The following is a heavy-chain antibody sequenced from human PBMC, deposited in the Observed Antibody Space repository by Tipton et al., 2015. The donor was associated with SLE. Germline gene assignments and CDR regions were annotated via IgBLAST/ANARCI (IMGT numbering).Heavy chain of an antibody. CDR3: AREWGTVTTLGGFDI. CDR1: GFTFSDYY. V-gene: IGHV3-11*04. Sequence: SLRLSCAASGFTFSDYYMSWIRQAPGKGLGWVSYISSSGSTIYYADSVKGRITISRDNAKNSLYLQMNSLRAEDTAVYYCAREWGTVTTLGGFDIWGQGTMVTVSS. CDR2: ISSSGSTI. D-gene: IGHD4-17*01. J-gene: IGHJ3*02.